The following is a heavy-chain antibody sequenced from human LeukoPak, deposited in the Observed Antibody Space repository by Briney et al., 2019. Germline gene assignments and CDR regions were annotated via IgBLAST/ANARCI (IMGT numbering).Heavy chain of an antibody. CDR3: AKVDIVVVPAALKDAFDI. Sequence: GGSLRLSCAVSGFTVSDNHVTWVRQAPGKGLEWVSAISGSGGSTYYADSVKGRFTISRDNSKNTLYLQMNSLRAEDTAVYYCAKVDIVVVPAALKDAFDIWGQGTMVTVSS. J-gene: IGHJ3*02. CDR2: ISGSGGST. CDR1: GFTVSDNH. V-gene: IGHV3-23*01. D-gene: IGHD2-2*03.